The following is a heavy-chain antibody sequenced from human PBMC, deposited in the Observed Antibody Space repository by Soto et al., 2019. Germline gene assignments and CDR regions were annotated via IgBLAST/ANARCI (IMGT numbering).Heavy chain of an antibody. CDR3: EHRPTSGSGSSSWFDK. V-gene: IGHV2-5*02. CDR1: GFSLYTSGVG. J-gene: IGHJ5*02. CDR2: IYWDDDK. D-gene: IGHD3-10*01. Sequence: QITLKESGPPLVEPTQTLTLTCTFSGFSLYTSGVGVAWIRQPPGKALEWLALIYWDDDKRYSPFLNNTVTITKNTSKNQVVLTMTNMDPLDIARYYCEHRPTSGSGSSSWFDKWGPGILVTVSS.